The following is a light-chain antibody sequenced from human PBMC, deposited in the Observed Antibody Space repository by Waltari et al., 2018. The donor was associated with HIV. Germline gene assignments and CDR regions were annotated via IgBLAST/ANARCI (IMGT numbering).Light chain of an antibody. Sequence: EIVLTQSPGTLSLSPGERATLSCRASQSISSSCLAWHQQKPGQAPSRLIYDASSRATGIPDRFSGSGSGTDFTLTISRLEPEDFAVYYCQQYDNSVTFGPGTKVDIK. V-gene: IGKV3-20*01. CDR1: QSISSSC. CDR3: QQYDNSVT. CDR2: DAS. J-gene: IGKJ3*01.